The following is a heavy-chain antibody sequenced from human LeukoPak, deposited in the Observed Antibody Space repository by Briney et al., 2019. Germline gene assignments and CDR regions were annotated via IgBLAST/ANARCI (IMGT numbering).Heavy chain of an antibody. CDR3: ASSSNYYDSSGYFGDASSTFDY. V-gene: IGHV4-39*01. CDR2: IYYSGST. J-gene: IGHJ4*02. CDR1: GGSISSSSYY. Sequence: KPSETLSLTCTVSGGSISSSSYYWGWIRQPPGKGLEWIGSIYYSGSTYYNPSLKSRVTISVDTSKNQFSLKLSSVTAADTAVYYCASSSNYYDSSGYFGDASSTFDYWGQGTLVTVSS. D-gene: IGHD3-22*01.